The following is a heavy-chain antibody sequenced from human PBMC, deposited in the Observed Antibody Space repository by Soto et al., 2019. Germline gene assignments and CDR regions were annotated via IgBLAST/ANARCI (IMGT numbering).Heavy chain of an antibody. CDR3: ASGADSSGSHSDAFDI. Sequence: DSVKVSCKASGYTFTSYYMHWVRQAPGQGLEWMGIINPSGGSTSYAQKFQGRVTMTRDTSTSTVYMELSSLRSEDTAVYYCASGADSSGSHSDAFDIWGQGTIVTVSS. V-gene: IGHV1-46*01. CDR1: GYTFTSYY. J-gene: IGHJ3*02. D-gene: IGHD1-26*01. CDR2: INPSGGST.